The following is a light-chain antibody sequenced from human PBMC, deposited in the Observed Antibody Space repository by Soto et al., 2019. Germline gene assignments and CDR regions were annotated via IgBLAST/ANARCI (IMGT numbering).Light chain of an antibody. V-gene: IGKV1-39*01. CDR2: AAS. Sequence: EIQVRESPSSLSASVNDRITMTFRSSQSIRSYLNWYQQKPGKAPKLLIYAASSLQSGVPSRFSGSGSFTDFTLAISSLQAEEVATYNCSHNYTTPPTFGQGTKVDI. CDR3: SHNYTTPPT. CDR1: QSIRSY. J-gene: IGKJ1*01.